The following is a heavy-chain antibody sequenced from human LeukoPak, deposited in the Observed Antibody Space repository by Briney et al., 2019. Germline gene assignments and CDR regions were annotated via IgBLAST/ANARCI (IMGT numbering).Heavy chain of an antibody. D-gene: IGHD3-10*01. Sequence: GGSLRLSCAASGFTFDDYAMHWVRQAPGKGLEWVSLISGDGGSTYYGDSVKGRFTISRDNSKNTVNLQMNSLRAEDTAVYYCVKDRTGTYTLDYWGQGTLVTVSS. CDR1: GFTFDDYA. V-gene: IGHV3-43*02. CDR3: VKDRTGTYTLDY. CDR2: ISGDGGST. J-gene: IGHJ4*02.